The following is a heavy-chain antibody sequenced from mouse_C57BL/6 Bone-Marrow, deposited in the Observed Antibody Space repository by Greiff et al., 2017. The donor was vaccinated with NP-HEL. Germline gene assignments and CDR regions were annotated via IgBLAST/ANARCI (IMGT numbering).Heavy chain of an antibody. CDR3: VRAYYDYDDWFAY. D-gene: IGHD2-4*01. V-gene: IGHV10-3*01. CDR2: IRSNSSNYAT. J-gene: IGHJ3*01. Sequence: DVQLQESGGGLVQPKGSLKLSCAASGFTFNTYAMHWVRHAPGKGLEWVACIRSNSSNYATYYADSVKDRFTISRDDSQSMLYLQMNNLKTEDTAMYYCVRAYYDYDDWFAYWGQGTLVTVSA. CDR1: GFTFNTYA.